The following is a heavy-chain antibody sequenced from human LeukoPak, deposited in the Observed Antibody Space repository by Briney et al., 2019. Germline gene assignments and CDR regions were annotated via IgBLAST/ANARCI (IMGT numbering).Heavy chain of an antibody. D-gene: IGHD2-2*01. CDR1: GYTLTELS. J-gene: IGHJ5*02. CDR3: ARGGPMRYCSSTSCHNWFDP. CDR2: IIPIFGTA. V-gene: IGHV1-69*13. Sequence: GASVKVSCKVSGYTLTELSMHWVRQAPGKGLEWMGGIIPIFGTANYAQKFQGRVTITADESTSTSYMELSSLRSEDTAVYYCARGGPMRYCSSTSCHNWFDPWGQGTLVTVSS.